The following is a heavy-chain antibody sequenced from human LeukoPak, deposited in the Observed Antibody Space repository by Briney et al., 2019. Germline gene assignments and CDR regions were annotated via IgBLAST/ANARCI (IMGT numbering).Heavy chain of an antibody. CDR2: ISSSSSTI. CDR3: AKDGSGGKRAFDY. Sequence: GGSLRLSCAASGFTFSSYSMNWVRQAPGKGLEWVSYISSSSSTIYYADSVKGRFTISRDNAKNSLYLQMNSLRAEDTAVYYCAKDGSGGKRAFDYWGQGTPVTVSS. J-gene: IGHJ4*02. D-gene: IGHD4-23*01. V-gene: IGHV3-48*01. CDR1: GFTFSSYS.